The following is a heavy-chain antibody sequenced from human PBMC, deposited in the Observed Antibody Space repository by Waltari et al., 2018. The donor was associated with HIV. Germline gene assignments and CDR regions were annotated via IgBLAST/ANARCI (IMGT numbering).Heavy chain of an antibody. CDR3: AKRSVAGTGRAFDY. J-gene: IGHJ4*02. V-gene: IGHV3-23*01. CDR1: GFPFRSYA. CDR2: ISGSGDVT. D-gene: IGHD6-19*01. Sequence: EVQLLESGGGLVQPGGSLRLSCAASGFPFRSYAMSWFRPAPGKGLEWVSGISGSGDVTDYAESVKGRFTISRDNSKNTLYLQMNSLRAEDMALYYCAKRSVAGTGRAFDYWGQGALVTVSS.